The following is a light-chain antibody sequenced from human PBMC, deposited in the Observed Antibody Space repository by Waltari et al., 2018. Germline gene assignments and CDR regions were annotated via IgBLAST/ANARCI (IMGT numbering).Light chain of an antibody. J-gene: IGLJ2*01. Sequence: FMLTQPHSVSGSPGKTVTISCTRRSGTFAAAYVHWYQQRPGSSPITVTDEDDKRTSGVPDRFSGSVDMSANSASLTISGLKPEDEADYFCQSYDSSSVVFGGGTKLTVL. CDR3: QSYDSSSVV. CDR2: EDD. CDR1: SGTFAAAY. V-gene: IGLV6-57*01.